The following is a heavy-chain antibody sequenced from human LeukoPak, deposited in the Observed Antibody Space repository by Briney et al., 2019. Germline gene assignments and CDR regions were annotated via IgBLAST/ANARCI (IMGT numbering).Heavy chain of an antibody. Sequence: SETLSLTCTVSGGSISSYYWSWIRQPPGKGLEWIGYIYTSGSTNYNPSLKSRVTISVDTSKNQFSLKLSSVTAADTAVYYCARQGRGGTTGYYYYMDVWGKGPRSPSP. V-gene: IGHV4-4*09. CDR3: ARQGRGGTTGYYYYMDV. J-gene: IGHJ6*03. CDR1: GGSISSYY. D-gene: IGHD1-1*01. CDR2: IYTSGST.